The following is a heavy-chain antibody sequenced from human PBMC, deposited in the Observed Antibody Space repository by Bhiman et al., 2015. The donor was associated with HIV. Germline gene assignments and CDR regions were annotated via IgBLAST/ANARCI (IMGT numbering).Heavy chain of an antibody. J-gene: IGHJ4*02. V-gene: IGHV3-7*05. Sequence: EVQLVESGGGLVKPGGSLRLSCTASGFNFRAYSMNWVRQAPGKGLEWVANIKQDGSEKYYVDSVKGRFTISRDNAKNSLYLQMNSLRAEDTAVYYCAREGEGYSYAYYYFDYWGQGTLVTVSS. CDR3: AREGEGYSYAYYYFDY. CDR2: IKQDGSEK. D-gene: IGHD5-18*01. CDR1: GFNFRAYS.